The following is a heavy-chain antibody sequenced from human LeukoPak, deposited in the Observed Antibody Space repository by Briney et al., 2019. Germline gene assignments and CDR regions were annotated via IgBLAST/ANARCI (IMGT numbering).Heavy chain of an antibody. V-gene: IGHV1-18*01. J-gene: IGHJ4*02. D-gene: IGHD2-15*01. Sequence: ASVKVSCKASGYTFTSYGISWVRQAPGQRLEWMGWINAGNGNTKYSQKFRGRVTITADKSTTTVFMELSSLRSEDTAVYYCATLCSGGFCYIDYWGQGILVTVSS. CDR1: GYTFTSYG. CDR3: ATLCSGGFCYIDY. CDR2: INAGNGNT.